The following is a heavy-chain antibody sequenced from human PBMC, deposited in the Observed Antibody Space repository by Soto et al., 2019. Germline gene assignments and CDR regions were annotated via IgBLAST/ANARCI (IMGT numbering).Heavy chain of an antibody. J-gene: IGHJ6*02. CDR1: GYTFTSYG. Sequence: ASVKVSCKASGYTFTSYGISWVRQAPGQGLEWMGWINPDSGATYYAQKFQGRVTMAGDTSISTAYMELSRLTSDDTAVYYCAKDAAMDVWGQGTTVTVSS. CDR3: AKDAAMDV. CDR2: INPDSGAT. D-gene: IGHD2-15*01. V-gene: IGHV1-2*02.